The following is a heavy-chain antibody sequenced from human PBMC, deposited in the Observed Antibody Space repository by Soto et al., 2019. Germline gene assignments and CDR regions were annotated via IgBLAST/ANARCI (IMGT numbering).Heavy chain of an antibody. CDR2: SHESGNT. Sequence: QVQLQESGPGLVKPSGTLSLTCVVSGVSISSHEWWTWVRQPPGKGLEWIGESHESGNTNYNSSLGSRVTVSVAKAKSQFSLNLRSVTGADTAVYYCATQGSRRFYWGQGTLVTVSS. J-gene: IGHJ4*02. CDR1: GVSISSHEW. V-gene: IGHV4-4*02. D-gene: IGHD6-13*01. CDR3: ATQGSRRFY.